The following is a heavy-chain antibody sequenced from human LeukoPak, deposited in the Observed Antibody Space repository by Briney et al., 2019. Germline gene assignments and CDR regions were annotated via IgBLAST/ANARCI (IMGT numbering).Heavy chain of an antibody. CDR1: GGSISSYY. Sequence: PSETLSLTCTVSGGSISSYYWSWIRQPPGKGLEWIGYIYYSGSTNYNPSLKSRVTISVDTSKNQFSLKLSSVTAADTAVYYCARDREQDSGDVLDYWGQGTLVTVSS. J-gene: IGHJ4*02. V-gene: IGHV4-59*12. CDR2: IYYSGST. D-gene: IGHD5-12*01. CDR3: ARDREQDSGDVLDY.